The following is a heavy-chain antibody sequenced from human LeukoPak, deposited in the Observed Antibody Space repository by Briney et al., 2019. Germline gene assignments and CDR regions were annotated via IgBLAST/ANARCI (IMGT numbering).Heavy chain of an antibody. Sequence: KPSETLSLTCTVSGDSISGYYWSWVRQPPGKGLEWIGNIYYSGSTNYNPSLKSRVSISLDMSKNQFSLKLNSVTAADTAVYYCARGGSYFGYWGQGTLVTVSS. V-gene: IGHV4-59*01. J-gene: IGHJ4*02. D-gene: IGHD1-26*01. CDR3: ARGGSYFGY. CDR2: IYYSGST. CDR1: GDSISGYY.